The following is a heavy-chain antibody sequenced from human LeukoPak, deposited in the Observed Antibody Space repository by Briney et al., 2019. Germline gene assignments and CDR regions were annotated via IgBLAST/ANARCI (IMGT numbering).Heavy chain of an antibody. CDR2: IYSGGST. J-gene: IGHJ4*02. Sequence: GGSLRLSCAASGFTLSSNYMSWVRQAPGKGLEWVSVIYSGGSTYYADSVKGRFTISRDNSKNTLYLQMNSLRAEDTAVYYCARGINWYYSDYWGQGTLVTVSS. V-gene: IGHV3-53*01. CDR3: ARGINWYYSDY. D-gene: IGHD5-24*01. CDR1: GFTLSSNY.